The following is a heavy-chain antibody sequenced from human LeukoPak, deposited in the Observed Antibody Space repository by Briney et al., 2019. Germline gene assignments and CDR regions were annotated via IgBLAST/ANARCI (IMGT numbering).Heavy chain of an antibody. J-gene: IGHJ6*03. D-gene: IGHD6-13*01. Sequence: ASVKVSCKASGYTFTSYDINWVRQATGQGLEWMGRMNPNSGNTGYAQKFQGRVTITRNTSISTAYMELSSLRSEDTAVHYCARGYSSSWYWYYYMDVWGKGTTVTVSS. CDR1: GYTFTSYD. CDR2: MNPNSGNT. CDR3: ARGYSSSWYWYYYMDV. V-gene: IGHV1-8*03.